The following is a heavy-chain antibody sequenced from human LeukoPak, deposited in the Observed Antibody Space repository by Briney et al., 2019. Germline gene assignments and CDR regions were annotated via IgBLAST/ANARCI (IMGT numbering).Heavy chain of an antibody. CDR1: GGSISSNY. D-gene: IGHD1-1*01. CDR2: ISHSGST. J-gene: IGHJ3*02. V-gene: IGHV4-59*08. Sequence: MASETLSLTCTASGGSISSNYWSWIRQPPGKGLEWIGFISHSGSTNYNPSLKSRVTISVDTSKKYFSLRLSSVTAADTAVYYCTRQNAVSAGYAYDIWGQGTMVTVSS. CDR3: TRQNAVSAGYAYDI.